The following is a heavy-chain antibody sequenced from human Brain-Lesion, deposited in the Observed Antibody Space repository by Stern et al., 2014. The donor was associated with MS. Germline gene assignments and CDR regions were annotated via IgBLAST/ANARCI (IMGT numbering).Heavy chain of an antibody. CDR2: FDPEDGET. D-gene: IGHD1-26*01. V-gene: IGHV1-24*01. Sequence: VQLVQYGAEVKKPGASVKVSCKVSGYTLTELSMHWVRQAPRKGLEGLGGFDPEDGETIYAQEFQGRVAMTEDTSTDTAYMELSSLRSEDTAVYYCATLSPGAGGNYYRHFDYWGQGTLVTVSS. CDR3: ATLSPGAGGNYYRHFDY. J-gene: IGHJ4*02. CDR1: GYTLTELS.